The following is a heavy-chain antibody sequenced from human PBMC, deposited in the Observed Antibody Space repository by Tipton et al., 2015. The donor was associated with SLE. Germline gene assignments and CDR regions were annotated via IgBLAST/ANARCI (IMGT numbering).Heavy chain of an antibody. CDR2: IYYSGRT. Sequence: TLSLTCTVSGGSISSGGYSWSWIRQHPGKGLEWIGYIYYSGRTYYNPSLKSRVTISVDTSKDQFSLKLSSVTAADTAVYYCAGDEYVLGSSSWGQGTLATVSP. CDR3: AGDEYVLGSSS. D-gene: IGHD3-16*01. V-gene: IGHV4-31*03. CDR1: GGSISSGGYS. J-gene: IGHJ5*02.